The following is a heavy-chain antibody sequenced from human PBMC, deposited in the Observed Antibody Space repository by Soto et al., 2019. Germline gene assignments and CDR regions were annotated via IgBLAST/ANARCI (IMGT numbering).Heavy chain of an antibody. D-gene: IGHD6-19*01. Sequence: GASVKVSCKTSGYTFSDHYTHWVRQAPGQGLEWMGWINPNSGGTGYAEKFQGRVTMNRDTSISTAYMELNRLNSDDTAVYYCVRGGPVAGPTSSEAYHPFDFWGQGTLVTVSS. J-gene: IGHJ4*02. CDR1: GYTFSDHY. CDR2: INPNSGGT. CDR3: VRGGPVAGPTSSEAYHPFDF. V-gene: IGHV1-2*02.